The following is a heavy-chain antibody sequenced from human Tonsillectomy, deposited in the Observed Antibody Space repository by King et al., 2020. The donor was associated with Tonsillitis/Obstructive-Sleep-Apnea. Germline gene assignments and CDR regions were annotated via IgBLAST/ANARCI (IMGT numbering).Heavy chain of an antibody. Sequence: VQLVESGAEVKKPGSSVKVSCKASGGTFSSYAISWVRQAPGQGLEWMGGIIPIFGTANYAQKFQGRVTITADESTSTAYIELSSLRSEDTAVYYCARGEGGYDYVWGSYRPAYDYWGQGTLVTVSS. J-gene: IGHJ4*02. CDR1: GGTFSSYA. D-gene: IGHD3-16*02. CDR2: IIPIFGTA. V-gene: IGHV1-69*01. CDR3: ARGEGGYDYVWGSYRPAYDY.